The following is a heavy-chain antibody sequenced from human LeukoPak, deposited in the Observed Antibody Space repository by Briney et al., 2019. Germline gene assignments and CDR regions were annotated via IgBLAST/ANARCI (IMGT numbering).Heavy chain of an antibody. CDR1: GFTFSSYG. V-gene: IGHV3-33*01. CDR2: IWYDGSNK. Sequence: GRSLRLSCAASGFTFSSYGMHWVRQAPGKGLEWVAVIWYDGSNKYYADSVKGRFTISRDNSKNTLYLQMNSLGAEDTAVYYCARGVGTYNWFDPWGQGTLVTVSS. CDR3: ARGVGTYNWFDP. J-gene: IGHJ5*02.